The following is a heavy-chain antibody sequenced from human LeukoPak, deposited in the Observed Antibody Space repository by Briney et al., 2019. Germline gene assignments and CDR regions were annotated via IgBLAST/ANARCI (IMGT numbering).Heavy chain of an antibody. J-gene: IGHJ5*02. D-gene: IGHD3-3*01. V-gene: IGHV4-59*01. Sequence: PSETLSLTCTVSGGSISSYYRSWIRQPPGKGLEWIGYIYYSGSTNYNPSLKSRVTISVDTSKNQFSLKLSSVTAADTAVYYCARGPIMVFGVVRGWFDPWGQGTLVTVSS. CDR1: GGSISSYY. CDR3: ARGPIMVFGVVRGWFDP. CDR2: IYYSGST.